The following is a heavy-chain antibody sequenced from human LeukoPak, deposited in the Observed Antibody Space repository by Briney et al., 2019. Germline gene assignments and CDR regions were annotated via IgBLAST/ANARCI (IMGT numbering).Heavy chain of an antibody. Sequence: GGSLRLSCAASGSSFSNYWMSWVRQSPGKGLEWVANINQDGSGKYYVDSVKGRFTISRDNAKNSLYLQMNSLKAEDTAIYYCARAPQTGTTDYWGQGTLVTVSS. CDR3: ARAPQTGTTDY. V-gene: IGHV3-7*01. J-gene: IGHJ4*02. CDR1: GSSFSNYW. D-gene: IGHD1-1*01. CDR2: INQDGSGK.